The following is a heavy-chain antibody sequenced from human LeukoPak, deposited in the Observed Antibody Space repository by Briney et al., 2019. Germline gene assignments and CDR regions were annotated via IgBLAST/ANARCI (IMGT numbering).Heavy chain of an antibody. CDR3: AKDYTVTNYYGMDV. J-gene: IGHJ6*02. V-gene: IGHV3-23*01. CDR2: ISSSGGTT. CDR1: GFTFNIYG. Sequence: GGSLRLSCAASGFTFNIYGMSWVRQAPGKGLEWVSGISSSGGTTYYADSVKGRFTISRDNSKNSLYLQMNSLRAEDTALYYCAKDYTVTNYYGMDVWGQGTTVTVSS. D-gene: IGHD4-11*01.